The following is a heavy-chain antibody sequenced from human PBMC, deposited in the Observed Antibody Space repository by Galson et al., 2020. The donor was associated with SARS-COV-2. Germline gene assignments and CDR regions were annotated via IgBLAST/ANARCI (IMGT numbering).Heavy chain of an antibody. Sequence: GGSLRLSCAASGFTFSDYYMSWIRQAPGKGLEWVSYIGSRGTTTYYADSVKGRFTISRDNAKNSLYLQMNSLRAEDTAVYYCARDLSRAIAAAGTWGQGTLVTVSS. D-gene: IGHD6-13*01. V-gene: IGHV3-11*01. CDR1: GFTFSDYY. J-gene: IGHJ4*02. CDR3: ARDLSRAIAAAGT. CDR2: IGSRGTTT.